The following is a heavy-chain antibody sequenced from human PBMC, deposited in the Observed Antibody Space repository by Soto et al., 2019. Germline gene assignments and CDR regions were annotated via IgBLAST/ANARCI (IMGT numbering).Heavy chain of an antibody. CDR1: GYTFTSYY. V-gene: IGHV1-46*01. CDR2: INPSGGST. D-gene: IGHD3-22*01. J-gene: IGHJ4*02. Sequence: QVQLVQSGAEVKKPGASVKVSCKASGYTFTSYYMHWVRQAPGQGLEWMGIINPSGGSTSYAQKFQGRVTMTSDTSTSTVYMELSSLRSEDTAVYYCARDQDWGSGYCWGFDYWGQGTLVTVSS. CDR3: ARDQDWGSGYCWGFDY.